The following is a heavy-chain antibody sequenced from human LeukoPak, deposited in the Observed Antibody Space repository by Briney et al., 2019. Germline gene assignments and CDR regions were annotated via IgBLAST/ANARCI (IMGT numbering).Heavy chain of an antibody. CDR2: ISSSSSTI. CDR3: ATHTGTPGSGDTFDS. D-gene: IGHD2-15*01. V-gene: IGHV3-48*01. J-gene: IGHJ3*02. Sequence: GGSLRLSCAASGFTLSSYSMNWVRQAPGKGLEWVSHISSSSSTIYYADSVKGRFTISRDNAKNSLYLQMNSLRAEDTAVYYCATHTGTPGSGDTFDSWDQRAMVTVSS. CDR1: GFTLSSYS.